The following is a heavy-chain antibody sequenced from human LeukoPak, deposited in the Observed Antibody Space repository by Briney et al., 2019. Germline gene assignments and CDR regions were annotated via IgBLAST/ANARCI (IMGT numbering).Heavy chain of an antibody. J-gene: IGHJ6*03. CDR2: ISAYNGNT. CDR3: ARDPPYYYDSSGYYYDPYYYYYYMDV. V-gene: IGHV1-18*01. CDR1: GYTFTSYG. D-gene: IGHD3-22*01. Sequence: ASVKVSCKASGYTFTSYGISWVRQAPGQGLEWMGWISAYNGNTNYAQKLQGRVTMTTDTSTSTAYMELRSLRSDDTAVYYCARDPPYYYDSSGYYYDPYYYYYYMDVWGKGTTVTISS.